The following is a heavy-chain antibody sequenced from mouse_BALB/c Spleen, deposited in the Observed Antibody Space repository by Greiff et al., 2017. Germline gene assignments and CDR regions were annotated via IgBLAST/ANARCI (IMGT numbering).Heavy chain of an antibody. V-gene: IGHV1-15*01. J-gene: IGHJ4*01. D-gene: IGHD1-1*01. Sequence: VQRVESGAELVRPGASVTLSCKASGYTFTDYEMHWVKQTPVHGLEWIGAIDPETGGTAYNQKFKGKATLTADKSSSTAYMELRSLTSEDSAVYYCTRPLRYYAMDYWGQGTSVTVSS. CDR3: TRPLRYYAMDY. CDR2: IDPETGGT. CDR1: GYTFTDYE.